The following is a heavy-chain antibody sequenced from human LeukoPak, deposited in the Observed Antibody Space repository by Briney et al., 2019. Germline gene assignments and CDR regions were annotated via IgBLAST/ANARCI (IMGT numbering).Heavy chain of an antibody. CDR1: AASLSNDY. CDR2: IDYSGYT. CDR3: TRCSMNRYWFAP. J-gene: IGHJ5*02. D-gene: IGHD2-2*01. V-gene: IGHV4-59*08. Sequence: SEALSLTCTVSAASLSNDYWHWVRQPPGKGLEWLAYIDYSGYTNYNPSLKSRVTMSIDTSRKQFTLLLRSVTAAATAIYYCTRCSMNRYWFAPWGQGIRVTVSS.